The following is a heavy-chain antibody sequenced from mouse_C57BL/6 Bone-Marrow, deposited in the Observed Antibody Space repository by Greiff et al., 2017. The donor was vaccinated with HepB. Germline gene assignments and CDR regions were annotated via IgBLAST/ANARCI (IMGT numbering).Heavy chain of an antibody. CDR1: GYTFTSYT. CDR3: ARPPTDWGFDY. Sequence: QVQLQQSGAELARPGASVKMSCKASGYTFTSYTMHWVKQRPGQGLEWIGYINPSSGYTKYNQKFKDKATVTADKSSSTAYMQLSSLTSEDSAVYYCARPPTDWGFDYWGQGTTLTVSS. V-gene: IGHV1-4*01. J-gene: IGHJ2*01. CDR2: INPSSGYT. D-gene: IGHD4-1*01.